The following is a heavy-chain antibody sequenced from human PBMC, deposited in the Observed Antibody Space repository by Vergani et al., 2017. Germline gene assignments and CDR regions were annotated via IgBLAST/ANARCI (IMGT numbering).Heavy chain of an antibody. V-gene: IGHV2-70*01. J-gene: IGHJ6*02. CDR3: ARIQRSLYGSGSYYLGYYYYGMDV. CDR2: IDWDDDK. Sequence: QVTLRESGPALVKPTQTLTLTCTFSGFSLSTSGMCVSWIRQPPGKALEWLALIDWDDDKYYSTSLKTRLTISKDTSKNQVVLTMTNMDPVDTATYYCARIQRSLYGSGSYYLGYYYYGMDVWGQGTTVTVSS. D-gene: IGHD3-10*01. CDR1: GFSLSTSGMC.